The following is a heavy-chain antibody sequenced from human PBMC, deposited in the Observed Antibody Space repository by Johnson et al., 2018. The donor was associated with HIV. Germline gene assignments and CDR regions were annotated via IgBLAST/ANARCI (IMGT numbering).Heavy chain of an antibody. CDR1: GFTVISNY. Sequence: QVQLVESGGGLVQPGGSLRLSCAASGFTVISNYMSWVRQAPGKGLEWVAVISYDGSNKYYEDSVKGRFTISRDNSKNTLYLQMNSLRAEDTAVYYCARDERWNYYDAFDIWGQGTMVTVYS. D-gene: IGHD1-7*01. V-gene: IGHV3-30-3*01. CDR3: ARDERWNYYDAFDI. J-gene: IGHJ3*02. CDR2: ISYDGSNK.